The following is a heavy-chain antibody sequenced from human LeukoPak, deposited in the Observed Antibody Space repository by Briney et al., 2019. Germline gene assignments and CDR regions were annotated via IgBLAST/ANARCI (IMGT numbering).Heavy chain of an antibody. CDR3: GTEGFESSSSVDY. Sequence: ASVKVSCKASGYTFTGYYMHWVRQAPGQGLEWMGWINPNSGGTNYAQKFQGRVTMTRDTSISTAYMELSRLRSDDTAVYYCGTEGFESSSSVDYWGQGTLVTVSS. D-gene: IGHD6-6*01. CDR2: INPNSGGT. CDR1: GYTFTGYY. J-gene: IGHJ4*02. V-gene: IGHV1-2*02.